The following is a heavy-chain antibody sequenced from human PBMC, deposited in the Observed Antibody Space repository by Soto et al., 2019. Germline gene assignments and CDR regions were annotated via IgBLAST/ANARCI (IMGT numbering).Heavy chain of an antibody. Sequence: QVQLVQSGAEVKKPGASVKVSCKASGYTFTSYYMHWVRQAPGQGLEWMGIINPSGGSTSYAQKCQARATMTRDTSXATXYXVLSSLRSEDTAVYYCAREKIAARPSWGLLNWYFDLWGRGTLVTVSS. V-gene: IGHV1-46*01. CDR2: INPSGGST. CDR1: GYTFTSYY. J-gene: IGHJ2*01. D-gene: IGHD6-6*01. CDR3: AREKIAARPSWGLLNWYFDL.